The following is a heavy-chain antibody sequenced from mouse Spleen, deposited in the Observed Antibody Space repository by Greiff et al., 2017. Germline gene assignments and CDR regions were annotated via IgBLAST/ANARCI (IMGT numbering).Heavy chain of an antibody. CDR2: IDPENGDT. V-gene: IGHV14-4*01. Sequence: EVQLVESGAELVRPGASVKLSCTASGFNIKDDYMHWVKQRPEQGLEWIGWIDPENGDTEYASKFQGKATITADTSSNTAYLQLSSLTSEDTAVYYCTTSNYDAMDYWGQGTSVTVSS. CDR3: TTSNYDAMDY. D-gene: IGHD2-5*01. J-gene: IGHJ4*01. CDR1: GFNIKDDY.